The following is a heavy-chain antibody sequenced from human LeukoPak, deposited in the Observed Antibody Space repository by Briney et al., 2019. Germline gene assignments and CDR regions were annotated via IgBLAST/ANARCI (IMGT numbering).Heavy chain of an antibody. CDR2: INPNSGGT. D-gene: IGHD2-15*01. CDR1: GYTFTGYY. Sequence: ASVEVSCKASGYTFTGYYMHWVRQAPGQGLEWMGWINPNSGGTNYAQKFQGRVTMSRDTSISTAYMELSRLRSDDTAVYSCARSHSRVVVAATPFGYWCQGTLVTVSS. V-gene: IGHV1-2*02. J-gene: IGHJ4*02. CDR3: ARSHSRVVVAATPFGY.